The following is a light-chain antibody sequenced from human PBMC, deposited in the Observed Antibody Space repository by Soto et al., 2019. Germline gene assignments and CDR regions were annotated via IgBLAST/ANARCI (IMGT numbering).Light chain of an antibody. CDR2: AAS. J-gene: IGKJ1*01. CDR1: QSISSY. CDR3: QQSYSTTWT. Sequence: DIQITQSPSSLSASVVDRVIITCRASQSISSYLNWYQQKPGKAPKLLIYAASSLQSGVPSRFSGSGSGTDFTLTISSLQPEGFATYYCQQSYSTTWTFGQGTKVDIK. V-gene: IGKV1-39*01.